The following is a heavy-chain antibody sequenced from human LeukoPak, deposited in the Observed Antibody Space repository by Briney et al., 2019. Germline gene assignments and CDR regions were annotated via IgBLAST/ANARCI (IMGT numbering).Heavy chain of an antibody. D-gene: IGHD6-6*01. CDR3: ARGGAARPDY. CDR1: GFTFSSYS. Sequence: PGGSLRLSCAASGFTFSSYSMHWVRQAPGKGLEWVALILHDGNNQYYADSVKGRFTISRDNSKNTLFLQMDSLTLVDSAVYYCARGGAARPDYWGQGTLLTVSS. V-gene: IGHV3-30-3*01. CDR2: ILHDGNNQ. J-gene: IGHJ4*02.